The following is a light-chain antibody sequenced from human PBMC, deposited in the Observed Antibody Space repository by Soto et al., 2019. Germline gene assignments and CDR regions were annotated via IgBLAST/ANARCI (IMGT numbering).Light chain of an antibody. Sequence: QAVVTQEPSLTVSPGETVTHTCGSSTGAVTSGHYSYWFQQKPGQAPRTLIYHTSNKHSWTPARFSGSLFGGKAALTLSGAQPEDEAEYYCLLFYSGPGVFGGGTKLTVL. V-gene: IGLV7-46*01. J-gene: IGLJ2*01. CDR2: HTS. CDR1: TGAVTSGHY. CDR3: LLFYSGPGV.